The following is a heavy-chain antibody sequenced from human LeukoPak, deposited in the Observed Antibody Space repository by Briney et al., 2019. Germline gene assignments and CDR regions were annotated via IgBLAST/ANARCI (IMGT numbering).Heavy chain of an antibody. J-gene: IGHJ4*02. V-gene: IGHV4-4*02. D-gene: IGHD3-22*01. Sequence: PSETLSLTCAVSGGSISSSTWWNWVRQPPGRGLEWIGEIYHSGSTNYNPSLKSRVTISGDTSKNQFSLKLGSVTTADTAKYYCARDPSGYFNYWGQGILVTVSS. CDR1: GGSISSSTW. CDR3: ARDPSGYFNY. CDR2: IYHSGST.